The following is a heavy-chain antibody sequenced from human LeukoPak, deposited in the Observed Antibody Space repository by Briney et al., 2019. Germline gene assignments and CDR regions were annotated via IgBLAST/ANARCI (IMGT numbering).Heavy chain of an antibody. Sequence: GGSLRLSCAAFGFTFSSYWMSWVRQAPGKGLEWVANIKQDGSEKYYVDSVKGRFTISRDNAKNSLYLQMNSLRAEDTAVYYCARGSDYGDLYWGQGTLVTVSS. CDR2: IKQDGSEK. CDR3: ARGSDYGDLY. D-gene: IGHD4-17*01. V-gene: IGHV3-7*01. J-gene: IGHJ4*02. CDR1: GFTFSSYW.